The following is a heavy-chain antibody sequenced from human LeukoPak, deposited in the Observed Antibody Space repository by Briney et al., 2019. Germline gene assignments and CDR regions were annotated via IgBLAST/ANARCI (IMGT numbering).Heavy chain of an antibody. CDR1: RGSISTYH. CDR3: ARRKEGYYFDF. Sequence: SETLSLTCTVSRGSISTYHWSWIRQPPGKGLEWIGYIYYSGSTNYNPSLKSRVTISIDTSKNQFSLKLSSVTAPDTAVYYCARRKEGYYFDFWGQGTLVTVSS. J-gene: IGHJ4*02. V-gene: IGHV4-59*08. CDR2: IYYSGST.